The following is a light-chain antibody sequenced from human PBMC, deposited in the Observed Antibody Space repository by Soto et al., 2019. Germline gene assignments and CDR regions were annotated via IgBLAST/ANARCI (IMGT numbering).Light chain of an antibody. CDR2: DAS. J-gene: IGKJ1*01. CDR1: QSISSNY. V-gene: IGKV3-20*01. Sequence: EIVLTQSPGTLSLSPWEKATLSCRASQSISSNYVAWYQHKPGQAHRLLIYDASSRATGIPNRFSGSGSGTDFTLTISRMEPQDSAVFYGHQYGDSTTFGHGAK. CDR3: HQYGDSTT.